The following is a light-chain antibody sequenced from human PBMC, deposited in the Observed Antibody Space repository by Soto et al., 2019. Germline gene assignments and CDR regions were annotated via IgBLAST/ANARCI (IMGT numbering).Light chain of an antibody. Sequence: QSALTQPASVSGSPGQSITISCTGTSSDVGAYNYDSWYQQYPGEAPKVIIYDVSHRPAGVSNRFSGSKSGNTASLTISGLQTQDEADYYCSSYTSATTDVFGTGTKLTV. CDR1: SSDVGAYNY. J-gene: IGLJ1*01. V-gene: IGLV2-14*01. CDR3: SSYTSATTDV. CDR2: DVS.